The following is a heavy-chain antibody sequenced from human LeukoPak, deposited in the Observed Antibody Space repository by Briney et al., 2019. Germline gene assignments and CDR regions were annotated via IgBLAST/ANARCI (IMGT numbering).Heavy chain of an antibody. CDR2: ITPIFGTA. J-gene: IGHJ6*03. CDR3: ARSFYYDSSGYIYYYYYYYMDV. CDR1: GGAFSSYA. V-gene: IGHV1-69*13. Sequence: SVKVSCKASGGAFSSYAISWVRQAPGQGLEWMGGITPIFGTANYAQKFQGRVTITADESTSTAYMELSSLRSEDTAVYYCARSFYYDSSGYIYYYYYYYMDVWGKGTTVTVSS. D-gene: IGHD3-22*01.